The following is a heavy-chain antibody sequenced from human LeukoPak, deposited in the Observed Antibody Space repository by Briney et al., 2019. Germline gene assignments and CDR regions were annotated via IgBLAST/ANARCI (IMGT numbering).Heavy chain of an antibody. CDR1: GYTFTNYY. D-gene: IGHD3-22*01. Sequence: ASVKVSCKASGYTFTNYYIHWVRQAPGQGLEWMGIINPTGGSTTYAQKFQGRVTMTRDTSTSTVYVELSSLRSEDTAVYYCARANFYDSSGRYFYCGMDVWGQGTTVTVSS. CDR2: INPTGGST. CDR3: ARANFYDSSGRYFYCGMDV. J-gene: IGHJ6*02. V-gene: IGHV1-46*01.